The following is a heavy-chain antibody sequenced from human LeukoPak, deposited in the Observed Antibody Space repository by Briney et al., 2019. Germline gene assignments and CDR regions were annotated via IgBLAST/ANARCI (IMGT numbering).Heavy chain of an antibody. CDR3: ARARGLGTSFNIDY. Sequence: ASVKVSCKHSGYTLTHHYKHLLRQAPGQGLEWMGWINPNSGGTNYAQKFQGRVTVTRDMSISTAYMELSRLRSDDTAVYYCARARGLGTSFNIDYWGQGTLVTVSS. V-gene: IGHV1-2*02. D-gene: IGHD1-14*01. CDR1: GYTLTHHY. CDR2: INPNSGGT. J-gene: IGHJ4*02.